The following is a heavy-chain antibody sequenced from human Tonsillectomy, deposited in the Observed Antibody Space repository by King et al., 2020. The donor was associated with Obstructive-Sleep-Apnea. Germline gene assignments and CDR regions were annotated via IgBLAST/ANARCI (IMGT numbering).Heavy chain of an antibody. J-gene: IGHJ4*02. CDR1: GYTFTSYG. CDR2: ISVYNGDT. CDR3: ARYAYAAVGSTDYFDY. V-gene: IGHV1-18*04. D-gene: IGHD6-13*01. Sequence: QLVQSGVEVKKPGAAVKVSCKAAGYTFTSYGITWGRLAPGQGLEWMGWISVYNGDTKYAQKLQGRVTMTTDTSTNTAYMELGSLRSDDTAVYYCARYAYAAVGSTDYFDYWGQGTLVTVSS.